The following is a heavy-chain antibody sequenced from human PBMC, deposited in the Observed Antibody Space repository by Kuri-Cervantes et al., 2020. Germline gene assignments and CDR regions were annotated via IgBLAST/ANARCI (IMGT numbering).Heavy chain of an antibody. CDR3: VSYFGVLIHY. V-gene: IGHV3-30-3*01. J-gene: IGHJ4*02. CDR2: ISYDGSNK. Sequence: GESLKISCVASGFTFSSYAMHWVRQAPGKGLEWVAVISYDGSNKYYADSVKGRFTISRDNTENSLYLQMNNLRAEDTAVYYCVSYFGVLIHYWGQGTQVTVSS. CDR1: GFTFSSYA. D-gene: IGHD3-3*01.